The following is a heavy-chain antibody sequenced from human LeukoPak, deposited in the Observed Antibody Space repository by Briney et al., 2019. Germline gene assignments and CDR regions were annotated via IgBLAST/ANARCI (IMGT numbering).Heavy chain of an antibody. Sequence: SETLSLTCSVSGGSISSRSYYWAWIRQPPGKGLEWIGSISYSGIDYYDPSLKIRVTMSVDTSKNQFSLKVNSVSVADTAVYYGASHADTPGIPHYWGQGTLVTVSS. CDR1: GGSISSRSYY. CDR3: ASHADTPGIPHY. D-gene: IGHD2-2*02. J-gene: IGHJ4*02. V-gene: IGHV4-39*01. CDR2: ISYSGID.